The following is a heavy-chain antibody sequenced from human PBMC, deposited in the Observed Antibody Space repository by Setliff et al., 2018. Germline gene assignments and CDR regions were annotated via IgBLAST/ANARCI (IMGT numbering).Heavy chain of an antibody. CDR3: ATVGSPVAGDDAFDV. CDR1: DSTFNNFYM. D-gene: IGHD6-19*01. CDR2: VYHDGRT. Sequence: ESLKISCVASDSTFNNFYMSWVRQAPGKGLEWIGSVYHDGRTNYSPSLKSRLIISVDTSNNQFSLKLDSVTAADTAMYFCATVGSPVAGDDAFDVWGQGTMVTVSS. V-gene: IGHV4-38-2*01. J-gene: IGHJ3*01.